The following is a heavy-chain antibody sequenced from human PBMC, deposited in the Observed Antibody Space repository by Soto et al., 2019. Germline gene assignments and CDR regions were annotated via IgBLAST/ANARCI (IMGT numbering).Heavy chain of an antibody. CDR1: GGTFSRYA. V-gene: IGHV1-69*12. J-gene: IGHJ2*01. D-gene: IGHD6-19*01. CDR2: ITPMFGTA. Sequence: QVQLVQSGAEVKKYGSSVKVSCKASGGTFSRYAISWVRQAPGQGLEWMGGITPMFGTANYAQRFQDRVTITADESTSTAYMQLSSLRSDDTAVYYCAQTLGLAVAGPGRFDLWGRGTLVTVSS. CDR3: AQTLGLAVAGPGRFDL.